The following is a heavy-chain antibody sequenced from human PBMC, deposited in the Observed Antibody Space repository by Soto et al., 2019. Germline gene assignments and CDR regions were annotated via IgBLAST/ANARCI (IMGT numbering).Heavy chain of an antibody. V-gene: IGHV1-3*04. Sequence: VASVKVSCKASGYTFTNNVIHWLRQAPGQTLEWMGWIHTAKGNTKYSQKFEARVTLTRDTAASTAYMELNSLRSDDTAVYYCARDPIWTCTWNYARLKYLDPWGQGTLVAFSS. CDR1: GYTFTNNV. CDR3: ARDPIWTCTWNYARLKYLDP. CDR2: IHTAKGNT. J-gene: IGHJ5*02. D-gene: IGHD3-16*01.